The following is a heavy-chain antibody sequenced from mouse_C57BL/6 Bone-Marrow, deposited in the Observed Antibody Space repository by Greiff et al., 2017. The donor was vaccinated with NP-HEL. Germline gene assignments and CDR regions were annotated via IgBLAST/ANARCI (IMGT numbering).Heavy chain of an antibody. D-gene: IGHD3-2*02. J-gene: IGHJ4*01. CDR2: ISNGGGST. V-gene: IGHV5-12*01. CDR3: ARQRRGSSGGYAMDY. CDR1: GFTFSDYY. Sequence: EVQLVESGGGLVQPGGSLKLSCAASGFTFSDYYMYWVRQTPEKRLEWVAYISNGGGSTYYPDTVKGRFTISRDNAKNTLYLQMSRLKAEDTAMYYCARQRRGSSGGYAMDYWGQGTSVTVSS.